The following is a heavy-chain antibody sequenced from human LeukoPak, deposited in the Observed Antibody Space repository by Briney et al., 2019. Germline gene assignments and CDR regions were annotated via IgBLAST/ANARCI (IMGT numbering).Heavy chain of an antibody. J-gene: IGHJ4*02. CDR1: GFSFSSNA. Sequence: GGSLRLSCAASGFSFSSNAMSWVRQAPGKGLEWVSAISGSGGSTYYADSVKGRFTISRDNSKNTLYLQMNSRRPEDTAVYDCAHPVTQLTPGVDCWGQGTLVTVSS. CDR2: ISGSGGST. V-gene: IGHV3-23*01. CDR3: AHPVTQLTPGVDC. D-gene: IGHD5-12*01.